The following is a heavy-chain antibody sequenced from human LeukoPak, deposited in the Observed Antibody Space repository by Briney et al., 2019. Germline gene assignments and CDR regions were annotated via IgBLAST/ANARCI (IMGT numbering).Heavy chain of an antibody. J-gene: IGHJ5*02. V-gene: IGHV4-4*09. CDR1: GGSISSYY. CDR2: IYTSGST. CDR3: ERQVGAYYDFWSGYYKGSWFDP. Sequence: PSETLSLTCTVSGGSISSYYWSWIRQPPGKGLEWIGYIYTSGSTNYNPSPKSRVTISVDTSKTQFSLKLSSVPAADTAVYYCERQVGAYYDFWSGYYKGSWFDPWGQGTLVTVSS. D-gene: IGHD3-3*01.